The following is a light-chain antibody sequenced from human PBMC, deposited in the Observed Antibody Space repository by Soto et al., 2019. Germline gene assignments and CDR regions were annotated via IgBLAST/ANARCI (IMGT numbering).Light chain of an antibody. V-gene: IGKV3-20*01. CDR1: QSVRIN. J-gene: IGKJ4*01. Sequence: EIVMTQSPATLSVSPGERATLSCRASQSVRINLAWYQQKPGQAPRLVIYTASSRAPGIPDRFRGSGSGTDFTLSISRLEPEDFAVYYCHKYGPSPLTFGGGTKVDIK. CDR3: HKYGPSPLT. CDR2: TAS.